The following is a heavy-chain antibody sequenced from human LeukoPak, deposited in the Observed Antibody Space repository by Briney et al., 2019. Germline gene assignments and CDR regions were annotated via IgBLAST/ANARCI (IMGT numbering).Heavy chain of an antibody. D-gene: IGHD3-22*01. V-gene: IGHV1-2*02. Sequence: ASVNVSFTASGYTSTAYYMHWVRQAPGQGSEWMGWINPNSGGTKYTQKLQGRVTLHKDTAISTAYMELSRLRSDATAVYSCARDGHRRYHYDSSGREDAFDIWGQGTMVTVSS. CDR2: INPNSGGT. CDR3: ARDGHRRYHYDSSGREDAFDI. CDR1: GYTSTAYY. J-gene: IGHJ3*02.